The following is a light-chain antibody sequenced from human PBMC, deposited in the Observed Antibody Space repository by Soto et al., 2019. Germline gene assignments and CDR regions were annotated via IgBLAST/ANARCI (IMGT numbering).Light chain of an antibody. CDR2: EVS. Sequence: QSALTQPASVSGSLGQSITISCTGTSSDVGGFNYVSWYQQHPGKAPKLMIYEVSNRPSGVSNRFSGSKSGNTASLTISGLQADDEADYYCSSYTSSSTYVFGRGKKVNV. J-gene: IGLJ1*01. CDR3: SSYTSSSTYV. V-gene: IGLV2-14*01. CDR1: SSDVGGFNY.